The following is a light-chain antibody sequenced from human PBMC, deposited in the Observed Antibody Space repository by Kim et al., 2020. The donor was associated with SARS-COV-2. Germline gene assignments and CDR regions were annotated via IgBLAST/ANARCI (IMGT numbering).Light chain of an antibody. CDR2: ENN. J-gene: IGLJ3*02. Sequence: NFMLTQPHSVSESPGKTVTISCTRGSGTIAGTYVQWYQQRPGGAPATVIYENNQRPSGVPDRFSGSIDSSSNSASLTISGLKTEDEADYYCQSYDTSALWVFGGGTKLTV. CDR3: QSYDTSALWV. V-gene: IGLV6-57*03. CDR1: SGTIAGTY.